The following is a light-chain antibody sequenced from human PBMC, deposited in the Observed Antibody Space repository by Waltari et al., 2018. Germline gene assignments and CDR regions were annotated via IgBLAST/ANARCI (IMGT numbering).Light chain of an antibody. V-gene: IGKV3-20*01. CDR3: HQYQRSLT. Sequence: VLTPSPGTLSLSPGERATPSCRASQSLSNGYLAWYQHRPGPAPRLLIHGSSHRATDIPDRFSRRSSTTDFPLIIGSLDPEDFAVYYCHQYQRSLTFGHGTKVEVK. J-gene: IGKJ1*01. CDR1: QSLSNGY. CDR2: GSS.